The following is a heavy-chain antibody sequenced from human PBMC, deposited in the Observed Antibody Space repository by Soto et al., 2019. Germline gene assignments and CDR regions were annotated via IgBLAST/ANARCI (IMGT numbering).Heavy chain of an antibody. CDR3: AREGDVPYYYYGMDV. CDR2: ISGYNGKT. V-gene: IGHV1-18*01. D-gene: IGHD2-21*02. CDR1: GYTFTSYG. J-gene: IGHJ6*02. Sequence: QVQLVQSGGEVRKPGASVTVSCKASGYTFTSYGISWVRQAPGQGLEWMGWISGYNGKTNYAQKGQDRVTMTTDTSTRTVYWELSSLRFDDTAVYYCAREGDVPYYYYGMDVWGQGTTVTVSS.